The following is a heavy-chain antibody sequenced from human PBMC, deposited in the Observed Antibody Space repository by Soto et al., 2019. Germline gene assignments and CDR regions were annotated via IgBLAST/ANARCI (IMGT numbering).Heavy chain of an antibody. V-gene: IGHV3-11*05. CDR3: ARGFDDYSNIYYYGMDV. CDR1: GFTFSNAW. Sequence: GSLRLSCAASGFTFSNAWMNWVRQAPGKGLEWVSYISSSSSSYTNYADSVKGRFTISRDNAKNSLYLQMNSLRAEDTAVYYCARGFDDYSNIYYYGMDVWGQGTTVTV. J-gene: IGHJ6*02. CDR2: ISSSSSSYT. D-gene: IGHD4-4*01.